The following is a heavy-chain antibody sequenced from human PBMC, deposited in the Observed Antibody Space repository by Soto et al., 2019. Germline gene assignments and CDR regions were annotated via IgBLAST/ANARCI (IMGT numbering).Heavy chain of an antibody. D-gene: IGHD3-3*01. J-gene: IGHJ5*02. CDR2: IIPIFGTA. V-gene: IGHV1-69*13. Sequence: SVKVACKASGGTFSSYTISWVRQAPGQGLEWMGRIIPIFGTANYAQKFQGRVTITADESTSTAYMELSSLRSEDTAVYYCAREGSIFGVVITPPTVWFDPWGQGTLVTVSS. CDR3: AREGSIFGVVITPPTVWFDP. CDR1: GGTFSSYT.